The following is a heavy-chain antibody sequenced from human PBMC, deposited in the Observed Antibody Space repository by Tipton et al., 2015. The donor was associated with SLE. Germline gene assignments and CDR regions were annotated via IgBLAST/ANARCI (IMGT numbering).Heavy chain of an antibody. Sequence: LRLSCTVSGGSISSHYWSWIRQPPGKGLEWIGEINHSGSTNYNPSLKSRVTISVDTSKNQFSLKLSSVTAADTAVYYCARAAGPLEGFDYWGQGTLVTVSS. V-gene: IGHV4-59*11. CDR1: GGSISSHY. CDR2: INHSGST. J-gene: IGHJ4*02. CDR3: ARAAGPLEGFDY.